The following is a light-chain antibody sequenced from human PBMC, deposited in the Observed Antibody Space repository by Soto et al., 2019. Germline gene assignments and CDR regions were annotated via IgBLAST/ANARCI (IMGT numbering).Light chain of an antibody. CDR1: QGICNY. J-gene: IGKJ1*01. CDR3: QKYNSAPPA. Sequence: DIQMTQSPSSLSASVGDRVTITCRASQGICNYLAWYQQKLGKVPKLLIYAASTLQSGVPSRFSGSGSGTDFTLTISSLQPEDVATYYCQKYNSAPPAFGQGTKVEIK. V-gene: IGKV1-27*01. CDR2: AAS.